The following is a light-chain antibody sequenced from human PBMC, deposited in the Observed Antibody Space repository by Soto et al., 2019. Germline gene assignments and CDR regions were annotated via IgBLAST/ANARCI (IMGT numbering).Light chain of an antibody. Sequence: QSALTQPASVSGSPGQSITISCTGTSSDVGNYNYVSWYQQYPGKAPKLMIYDVSNRPSGVSNRFSGSKSGNTASLTISGLQAEDEADYYCSSYTSSSTWVFGGGTKVTVL. V-gene: IGLV2-14*01. J-gene: IGLJ3*02. CDR1: SSDVGNYNY. CDR3: SSYTSSSTWV. CDR2: DVS.